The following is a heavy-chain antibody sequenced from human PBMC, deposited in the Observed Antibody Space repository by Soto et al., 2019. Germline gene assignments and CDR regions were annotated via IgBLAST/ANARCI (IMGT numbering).Heavy chain of an antibody. D-gene: IGHD2-15*01. Sequence: QVQLVESGGGVVQPGRSLRLSCAASGFTFSSYAMYWVRQAPGKGLEWVAVISYDGNNKYYADSEKGRFTISRDNSKNTLYLQMNSLRAEDTAVYYCARAGCDGGSCYTLVGLRYGMDVWGQGTTVTVSS. CDR2: ISYDGNNK. J-gene: IGHJ6*02. V-gene: IGHV3-30-3*01. CDR3: ARAGCDGGSCYTLVGLRYGMDV. CDR1: GFTFSSYA.